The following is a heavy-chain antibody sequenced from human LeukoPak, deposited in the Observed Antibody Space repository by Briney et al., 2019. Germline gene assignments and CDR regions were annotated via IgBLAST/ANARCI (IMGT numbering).Heavy chain of an antibody. V-gene: IGHV1-18*01. Sequence: ASVKVSCKASGYTFTSYGISWVRQAPGQGLEWMGWISAYNGNTNYAQKLQGRVTMTTDTSTSTAYMELRSLRSDDTAVYYCARDVYYYDSSGYYYIVDYWGQGTLVTVSS. CDR3: ARDVYYYDSSGYYYIVDY. CDR2: ISAYNGNT. J-gene: IGHJ4*02. D-gene: IGHD3-22*01. CDR1: GYTFTSYG.